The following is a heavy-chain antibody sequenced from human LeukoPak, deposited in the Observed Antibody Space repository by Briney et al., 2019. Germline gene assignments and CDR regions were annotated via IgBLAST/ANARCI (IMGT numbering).Heavy chain of an antibody. D-gene: IGHD1-26*01. CDR1: GFVYTIYT. J-gene: IGHJ4*02. CDR3: VKDFGRIRGTPDS. V-gene: IGHV3-64D*06. CDR2: ISGSGNGFSI. Sequence: GGSLRLSCSASGFVYTIYTMYWVRQAPGKGPEYVSTISGSGNGFSIYYADSVKGRFTISRDDSKSILYLQMNGLRSEDTAVYYCVKDFGRIRGTPDSWGQGTLVTVSS.